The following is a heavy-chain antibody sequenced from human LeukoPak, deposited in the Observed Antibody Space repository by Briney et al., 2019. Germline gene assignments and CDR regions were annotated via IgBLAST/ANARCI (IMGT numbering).Heavy chain of an antibody. CDR2: IWYDGTHE. CDR1: GFTFSRYG. D-gene: IGHD1-20*01. J-gene: IGHJ6*03. V-gene: IGHV3-33*01. Sequence: PGGSVRLSCAASGFTFSRYGMHWVRQAPGKGLEWVAVIWYDGTHEDYADSVKGRFTISRDNSKNTLYLQTNSLRAEDTAVYYCARVVTGTPAIWYYYMDVWGKGTTVTVSS. CDR3: ARVVTGTPAIWYYYMDV.